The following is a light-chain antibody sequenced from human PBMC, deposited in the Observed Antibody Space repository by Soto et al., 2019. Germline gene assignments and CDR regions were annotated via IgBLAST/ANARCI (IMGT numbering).Light chain of an antibody. Sequence: DIQMTQSPSTLSASVGDRVTITCRASQSISSWLAWYQQKPGKAPNLLIYDASSLQSGVPSRFSGSGSGTEFTLTITSLQPDDLATYYCQQYHSYSRTFGQGTKVDIK. CDR1: QSISSW. J-gene: IGKJ1*01. CDR3: QQYHSYSRT. CDR2: DAS. V-gene: IGKV1-5*01.